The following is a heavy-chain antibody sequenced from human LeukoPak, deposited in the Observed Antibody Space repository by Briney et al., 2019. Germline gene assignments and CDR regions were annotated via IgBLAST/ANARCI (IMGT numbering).Heavy chain of an antibody. J-gene: IGHJ4*02. CDR3: ARGIASSGWLFDY. D-gene: IGHD6-19*01. CDR1: GFTFSNYA. Sequence: GGSLRLSCAASGFTFSNYAMSWVRQAPGKGLEWVSAISGSDGSTNYADSVKGRFTISRDNAKNSLYLQMNSLRAEDTAVYYCARGIASSGWLFDYWGQGTLVTVSS. V-gene: IGHV3-23*01. CDR2: ISGSDGST.